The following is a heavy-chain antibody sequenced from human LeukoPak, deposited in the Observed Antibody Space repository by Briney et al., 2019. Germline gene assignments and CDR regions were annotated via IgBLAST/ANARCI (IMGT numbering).Heavy chain of an antibody. D-gene: IGHD1-26*01. CDR1: GFTFDDYA. CDR2: IYSGGST. Sequence: GGSLRLSCAASGFTFDDYAMSWVRQAPGKGLEWVSIIYSGGSTFYADSVKGRFTISRDNSKNTLYLQMNSLRAEDTAVYYCARGGSYLSAFDIWGQGTMVTVFS. V-gene: IGHV3-53*01. J-gene: IGHJ3*02. CDR3: ARGGSYLSAFDI.